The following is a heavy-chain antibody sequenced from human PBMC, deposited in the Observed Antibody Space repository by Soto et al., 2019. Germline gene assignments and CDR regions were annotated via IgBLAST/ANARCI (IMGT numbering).Heavy chain of an antibody. D-gene: IGHD3-10*01. V-gene: IGHV3-30*18. Sequence: QAQLVESGGGVVQPGRSLRLSCAASGFTFSNYGIHWVRQAPGKGLEWVAVISYDGSNKYYADSVKGRFTISRDNSKNTLYVQMNSLRAEDTAVYYCAKDRGSTNYYDYYMDVWGKGTTVTVSS. CDR1: GFTFSNYG. CDR3: AKDRGSTNYYDYYMDV. CDR2: ISYDGSNK. J-gene: IGHJ6*03.